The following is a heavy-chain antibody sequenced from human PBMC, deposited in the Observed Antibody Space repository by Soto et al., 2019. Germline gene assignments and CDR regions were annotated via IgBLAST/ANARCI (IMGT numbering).Heavy chain of an antibody. J-gene: IGHJ6*01. CDR3: ARGASYRSDYVWGSYKYGMDV. D-gene: IGHD3-16*01. CDR2: ISYDGSNK. Sequence: ESGGGVVQPGRSLRLSCAASGFTFSSYAMHWVRQAPGKGLEWVAVISYDGSNKYYADSVKGRFTISRDNSKNTLYLQMNSLRAEDTAVYYCARGASYRSDYVWGSYKYGMDVW. CDR1: GFTFSSYA. V-gene: IGHV3-30-3*01.